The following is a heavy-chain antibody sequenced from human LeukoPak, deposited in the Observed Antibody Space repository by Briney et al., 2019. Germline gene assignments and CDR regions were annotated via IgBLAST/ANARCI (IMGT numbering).Heavy chain of an antibody. CDR1: GFTFSDYY. CDR2: ISSSGNII. V-gene: IGHV3-11*01. CDR3: ARRRYNWNAIDY. J-gene: IGHJ4*02. Sequence: GGSLRLSCAASGFTFSDYYMSWIRQAPGKGLEWVSYISSSGNIIYYADSVKGRFTISRDNAKNSLYLQMNSLRAEDTAVYYCARRRYNWNAIDYWGQGALVTVSS. D-gene: IGHD1-20*01.